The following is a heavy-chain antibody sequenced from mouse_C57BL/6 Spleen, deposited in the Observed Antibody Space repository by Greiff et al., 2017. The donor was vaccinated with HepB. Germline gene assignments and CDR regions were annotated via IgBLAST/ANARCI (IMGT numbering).Heavy chain of an antibody. V-gene: IGHV1-26*01. CDR3: ARYDYDWYFDV. D-gene: IGHD2-4*01. J-gene: IGHJ1*03. CDR1: GYTFTDYY. CDR2: INPNNGGT. Sequence: EVQLQQSGPELVKPGASVKISCKASGYTFTDYYMNWEKQSHGKSLEWIGDINPNNGGTSYNQKFKGKATLTVDKSSSTAYMELRSLTSEDSAVYYCARYDYDWYFDVWGTGTTVTVSS.